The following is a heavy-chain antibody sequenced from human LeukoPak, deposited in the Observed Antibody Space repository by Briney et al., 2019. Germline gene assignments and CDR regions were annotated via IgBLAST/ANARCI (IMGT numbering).Heavy chain of an antibody. D-gene: IGHD5-24*01. CDR2: IYYSGST. CDR3: ARRALRDGYNLGVGLDY. J-gene: IGHJ4*02. Sequence: PSETLSLTCTVSGGSISSSSYYWGWIRQPPGKGLEWIGSIYYSGSTYYNPSLKSRVTISVDTSKNQFSLKLSSVTAADTAVYYCARRALRDGYNLGVGLDYWGQGTLVTVSS. V-gene: IGHV4-39*07. CDR1: GGSISSSSYY.